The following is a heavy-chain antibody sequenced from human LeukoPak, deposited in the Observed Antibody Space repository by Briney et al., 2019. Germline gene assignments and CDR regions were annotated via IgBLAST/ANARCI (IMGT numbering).Heavy chain of an antibody. Sequence: GGSLRLSCAASGFTFSNYGMHWVRQAPGKGLEWVAVIWYDGSNGYYADSVKGRFTISRDNSKNTLYLQMNSLRAEDTAVYYCARAVGPYDYWGQGTPVTVSS. CDR1: GFTFSNYG. CDR3: ARAVGPYDY. D-gene: IGHD3-10*01. V-gene: IGHV3-33*01. CDR2: IWYDGSNG. J-gene: IGHJ4*02.